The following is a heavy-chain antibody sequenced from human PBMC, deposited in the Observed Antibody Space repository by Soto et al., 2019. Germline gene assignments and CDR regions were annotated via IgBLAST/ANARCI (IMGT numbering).Heavy chain of an antibody. CDR2: INPILSMS. CDR1: GDTFAFHS. J-gene: IGHJ4*02. D-gene: IGHD3-10*01. Sequence: QVQLVQSGAEVKRPGSSVKVSCKASGDTFAFHSINWMRQAPGLGLEWMARINPILSMSNYAQRFQGRVTMTADKSTSTAYMVLSSLRSEDTAIYYCATSYGSGYRAFDYWGQGALVTVSS. CDR3: ATSYGSGYRAFDY. V-gene: IGHV1-69*02.